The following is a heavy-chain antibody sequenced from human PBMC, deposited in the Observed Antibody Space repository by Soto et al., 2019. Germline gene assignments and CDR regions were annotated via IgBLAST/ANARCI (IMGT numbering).Heavy chain of an antibody. D-gene: IGHD4-17*01. J-gene: IGHJ1*01. Sequence: QVQLVESGGGVDKPGRSLRLSCAASGFTFSSYGMHWVRQAPGKGLEWVAVIWYDGSNKYYADSVKGRFTISRDNSKNTLYLQMSSLRAEDTAVYYCARDDVDYRGAFQHWGQGTLVTVSS. CDR3: ARDDVDYRGAFQH. CDR1: GFTFSSYG. CDR2: IWYDGSNK. V-gene: IGHV3-33*01.